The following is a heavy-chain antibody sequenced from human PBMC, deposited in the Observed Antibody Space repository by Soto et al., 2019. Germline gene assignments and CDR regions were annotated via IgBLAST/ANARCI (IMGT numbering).Heavy chain of an antibody. V-gene: IGHV4-38-2*02. D-gene: IGHD6-6*01. Sequence: SETLSLTCTVSGYSISSGYYWGWIRQPPGKGLEWIGSIYHSGSTYYNPSLKSRVTISVDTSKNQFSLKLSSVTAADTAVYYCARDRGIAARLDYWGQGTLVTVSS. J-gene: IGHJ4*02. CDR1: GYSISSGYY. CDR3: ARDRGIAARLDY. CDR2: IYHSGST.